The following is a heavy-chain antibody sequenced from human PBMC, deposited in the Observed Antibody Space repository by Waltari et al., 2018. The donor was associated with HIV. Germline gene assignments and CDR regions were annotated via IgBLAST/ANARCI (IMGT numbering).Heavy chain of an antibody. J-gene: IGHJ4*02. CDR2: IYWDYDK. Sequence: QITLKESGPTLVKPTQTLTLTCTFSGFSLSKLGVGVGWIRQPPGKPLECLALIYWDYDKRYSPSLKSRLTITKDTSKNPVVLTTANMDPVDTATYYCAHSALYYFDIIAYQSPFDTWGQGTLVTVSS. CDR1: GFSLSKLGVG. D-gene: IGHD3-22*01. V-gene: IGHV2-5*02. CDR3: AHSALYYFDIIAYQSPFDT.